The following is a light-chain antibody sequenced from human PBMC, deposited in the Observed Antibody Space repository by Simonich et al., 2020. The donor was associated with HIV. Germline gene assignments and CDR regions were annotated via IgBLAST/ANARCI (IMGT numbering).Light chain of an antibody. CDR3: HQYYSSPYI. CDR1: QNLLYISQNKNY. CDR2: WAS. J-gene: IGKJ2*01. Sequence: DIVMTPSPDSLAVSLGERATIKCESSQNLLYISQNKNYLAWYQQKPGQPPXLLIYWASTXESGVXDRXXGSXXXTXFTXXXXSLQAEDVAIYYCHQYYSSPYIFGQGTKLEIK. V-gene: IGKV4-1*01.